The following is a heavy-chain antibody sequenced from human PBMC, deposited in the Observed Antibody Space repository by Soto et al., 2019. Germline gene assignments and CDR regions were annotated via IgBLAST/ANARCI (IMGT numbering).Heavy chain of an antibody. J-gene: IGHJ3*02. Sequence: GGSLRLSCAASGFTFSSYAMSWVRQAPGKGLEWVSAISGSGGSTYYADSVKGRFTISRDNSKNTLYLQMNSLRAEDTAVYYCAKHCSGGSCYGGAFDIWGQGTMVTVSS. CDR2: ISGSGGST. CDR3: AKHCSGGSCYGGAFDI. V-gene: IGHV3-23*01. CDR1: GFTFSSYA. D-gene: IGHD2-15*01.